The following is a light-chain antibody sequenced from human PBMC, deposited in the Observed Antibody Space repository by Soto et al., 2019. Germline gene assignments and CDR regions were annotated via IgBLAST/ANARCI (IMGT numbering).Light chain of an antibody. CDR2: GAS. Sequence: EIVMTQSPATLSVSPGERATLSCRASQSVSSNLAWYQQKPGQAPRLLIYGASTRATGIPARFSGSGSGTEFTLNINSLQSEDFAIYYCQQYNNWPITFGQGTRLEIK. V-gene: IGKV3-15*01. CDR1: QSVSSN. CDR3: QQYNNWPIT. J-gene: IGKJ5*01.